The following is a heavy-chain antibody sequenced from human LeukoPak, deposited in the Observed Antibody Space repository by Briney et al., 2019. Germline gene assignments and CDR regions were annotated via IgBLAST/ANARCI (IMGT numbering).Heavy chain of an antibody. CDR3: AKDSGVVVVPAAMTFDY. J-gene: IGHJ4*02. Sequence: GGSLRLSCAASGFTFDDYAMHWVRQAPGKGLEWVSGISWNSGNIGYADSVKGRFTISRDNAKNSLYLQMNSLRAEDTALYYCAKDSGVVVVPAAMTFDYWGQGTLVTVSP. V-gene: IGHV3-9*01. D-gene: IGHD2-2*01. CDR1: GFTFDDYA. CDR2: ISWNSGNI.